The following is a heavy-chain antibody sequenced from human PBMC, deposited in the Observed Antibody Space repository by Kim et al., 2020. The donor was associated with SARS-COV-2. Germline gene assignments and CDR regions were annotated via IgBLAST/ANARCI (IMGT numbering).Heavy chain of an antibody. CDR3: AVFGTVLVGYPILHPDV. CDR1: GVISTPYS. J-gene: IGHJ2*01. CDR2: VSHSGTV. V-gene: IGHV4-38-2*01. D-gene: IGHD1-26*01. Sequence: SETLSLTCSVSGVISTPYSWDWVRQSPGKGLEWIGSVSHSGTVEYNPSLRGRVTMSMASSKNDFYLTLTSVTAADTAVYYCAVFGTVLVGYPILHPDVWGRGTLVTVS.